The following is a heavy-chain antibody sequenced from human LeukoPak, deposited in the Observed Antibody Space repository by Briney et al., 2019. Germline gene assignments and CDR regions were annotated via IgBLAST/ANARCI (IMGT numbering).Heavy chain of an antibody. Sequence: GESLKISCKGSGYSFTSYWIGWVRQMPGKGLEWMGIIYPGDSDTRYSPSFQGQVTISVDKSISTAYLQWSSLKASGTAMYYCARSDYGEYGDFQHWGQGTLVTVSS. CDR1: GYSFTSYW. CDR2: IYPGDSDT. J-gene: IGHJ1*01. V-gene: IGHV5-51*01. CDR3: ARSDYGEYGDFQH. D-gene: IGHD4-17*01.